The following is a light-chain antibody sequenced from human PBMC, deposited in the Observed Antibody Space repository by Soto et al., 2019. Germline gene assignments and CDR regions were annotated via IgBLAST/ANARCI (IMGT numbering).Light chain of an antibody. Sequence: QSVLPQPPSVSAAPGQKGTLSCSGSSSNIWNNYVSWYRQLPGTSPDLLIYDNIRRPSGIPDRFSGSRSGTSATLGITGRQNGDEADYDRGTWDTSRRVVVFGGGTKLAVL. CDR2: DNI. CDR3: GTWDTSRRVVV. V-gene: IGLV1-51*01. J-gene: IGLJ2*01. CDR1: SSNIWNNY.